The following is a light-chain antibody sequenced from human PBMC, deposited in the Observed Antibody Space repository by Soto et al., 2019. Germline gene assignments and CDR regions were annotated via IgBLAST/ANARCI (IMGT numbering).Light chain of an antibody. CDR1: SGDIGGYNF. CDR3: SSTAGNNNLV. J-gene: IGLJ3*02. V-gene: IGLV2-14*01. Sequence: QSVLTQPASVSGSPGQSITISCSGSSGDIGGYNFVSWYQHLPGKAPKLIIFEVRFRPSGVSNRFSGSKSGDTASLTISKLLPEDEADYYCSSTAGNNNLVFGGGTKVTVL. CDR2: EVR.